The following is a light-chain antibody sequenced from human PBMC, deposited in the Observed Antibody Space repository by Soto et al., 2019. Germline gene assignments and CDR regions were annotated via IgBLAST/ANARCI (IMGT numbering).Light chain of an antibody. V-gene: IGKV3-20*01. CDR2: GAS. CDR1: LDVSSSY. J-gene: IGKJ1*01. CDR3: QQYGSSPWT. Sequence: EIGLTQSPGTLSLSPGERATLSCRASLDVSSSYLAWYQQKPGQAPRLLIYGASSRATGIPDRFSGSGSETDFSLTISRLEPEDFAVYYCQQYGSSPWTFGQGTKVDIK.